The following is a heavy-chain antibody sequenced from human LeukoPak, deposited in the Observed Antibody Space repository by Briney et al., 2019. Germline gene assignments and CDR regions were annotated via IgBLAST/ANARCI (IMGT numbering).Heavy chain of an antibody. CDR1: GGSFSGYY. CDR2: IYYSGNT. J-gene: IGHJ4*02. Sequence: PSETLSLTCAVYGGSFSGYYWSWIRQPPGKDLEWIATIYYSGNTYYNPSLKSRVTISVDTSKNQFSLKLSSVTAADTAVYYCARVSAPGLFDYWGQGTLVIVSS. D-gene: IGHD1-14*01. CDR3: ARVSAPGLFDY. V-gene: IGHV4-34*01.